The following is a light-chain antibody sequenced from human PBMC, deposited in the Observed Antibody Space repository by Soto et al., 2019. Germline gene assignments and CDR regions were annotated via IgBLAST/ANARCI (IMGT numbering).Light chain of an antibody. V-gene: IGKV1-5*01. CDR1: QSISSW. J-gene: IGKJ1*01. CDR3: QKYNTYPWT. Sequence: DIQVTQSPSTLSASVGDRVTFTCRASQSISSWLAWYQQKPGRAPKLLIYDASTLESGVTSRFIGSGSGTEFTLTISRLQPDDFATYYCQKYNTYPWTFGQGTKVEIK. CDR2: DAS.